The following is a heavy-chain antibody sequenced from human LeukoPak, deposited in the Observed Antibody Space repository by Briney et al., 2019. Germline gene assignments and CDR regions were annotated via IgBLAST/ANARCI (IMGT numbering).Heavy chain of an antibody. V-gene: IGHV4-39*07. CDR3: ARGHGGQWLVQGDWFDP. J-gene: IGHJ5*02. CDR1: GGSLSSSSYY. D-gene: IGHD6-19*01. Sequence: SETLSLTCTVSGGSLSSSSYYWGWLRQPPGKGLEWIGSIYYSGSTYYNPSLKSRVTISVDTSKNQFSLKLSSVTAADTAVYYCARGHGGQWLVQGDWFDPWGQGTLVTVSS. CDR2: IYYSGST.